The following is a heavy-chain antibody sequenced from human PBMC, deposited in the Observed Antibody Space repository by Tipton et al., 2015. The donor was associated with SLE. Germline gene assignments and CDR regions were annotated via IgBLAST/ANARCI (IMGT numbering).Heavy chain of an antibody. CDR1: GGSISSGDYY. CDR3: ARGRDFWSGYYDAFDI. Sequence: TLSLTCTVSGGSISSGDYYWSWIRQPPGKGLEWIGYIYYSGSTYYNPSLKSRVTISVDTSKNQFSLKLSSVTAADTAVYDCARGRDFWSGYYDAFDIWGQGTIVTVSS. CDR2: IYYSGST. D-gene: IGHD3-3*01. J-gene: IGHJ3*02. V-gene: IGHV4-30-4*08.